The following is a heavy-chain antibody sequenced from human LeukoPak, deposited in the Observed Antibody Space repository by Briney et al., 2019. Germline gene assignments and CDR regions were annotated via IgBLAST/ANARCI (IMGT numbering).Heavy chain of an antibody. CDR3: TSAAGILYYYYYYYMDV. CDR2: ISGSGGST. Sequence: GGSLRLSCAASGFTFSSYGMSWVRQAPGKGLEWVSAISGSGGSTYYADSVKGRFTISRDNSKNTLYLQMNSLKTEDTAVYYCTSAAGILYYYYYYYMDVWGKGTTVTISS. CDR1: GFTFSSYG. J-gene: IGHJ6*03. V-gene: IGHV3-23*01. D-gene: IGHD6-13*01.